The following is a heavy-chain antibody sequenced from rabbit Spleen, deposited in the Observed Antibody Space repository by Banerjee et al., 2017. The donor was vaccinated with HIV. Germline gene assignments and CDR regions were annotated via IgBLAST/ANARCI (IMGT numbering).Heavy chain of an antibody. J-gene: IGHJ4*01. CDR2: IYTGSGST. CDR3: AVCYGHSSCGFNL. V-gene: IGHV1S45*01. D-gene: IGHD7-1*01. CDR1: GLDLSSNYD. Sequence: QEQLEESGGDLVKPGASLALTCKASGLDLSSNYDICWVRQAPGKGLEWFECIYTGSGSTYYASCATGRFSISITTSSTVALQMITMTAADSAAYFCAVCYGHSSCGFNLWGPGTLVTVS.